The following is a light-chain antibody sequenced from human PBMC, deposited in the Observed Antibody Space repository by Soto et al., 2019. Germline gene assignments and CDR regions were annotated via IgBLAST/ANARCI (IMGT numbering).Light chain of an antibody. CDR2: LDTDGSH. CDR1: SGHSNYA. V-gene: IGLV4-69*02. J-gene: IGLJ2*01. Sequence: QSVLTQSPSASASLGASVKLTCTLSSGHSNYAIAWHQQQPEKGPRYLMRLDTDGSHYKGDGIPDRFSGSSSGAERYLTIASLQSEDEADYYCQSGGTAVVFGGGTKVTVL. CDR3: QSGGTAVV.